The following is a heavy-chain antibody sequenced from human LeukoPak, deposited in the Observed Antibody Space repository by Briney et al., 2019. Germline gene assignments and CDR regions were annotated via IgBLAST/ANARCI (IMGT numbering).Heavy chain of an antibody. J-gene: IGHJ4*02. CDR1: GGSISSGGYY. V-gene: IGHV4-30-2*01. CDR2: IYHSGST. D-gene: IGHD5-18*01. Sequence: TSETLSLTCTVSGGSISSGGYYWSWIRQPPGKGLEWIGYIYHSGSTYYNPSLKSRVTISVDTSKNQFSLKLSSVTAADTAVYYCARGYSYGDGYYFDYWGQGTLVTVSS. CDR3: ARGYSYGDGYYFDY.